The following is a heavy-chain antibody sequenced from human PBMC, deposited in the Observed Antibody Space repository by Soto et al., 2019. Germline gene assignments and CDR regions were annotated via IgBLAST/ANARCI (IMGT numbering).Heavy chain of an antibody. J-gene: IGHJ6*02. D-gene: IGHD2-21*02. CDR2: IIPIFGTA. CDR1: GGTFSSYA. Sequence: QVQLVQSGAEVKKPGSSVKVSCKASGGTFSSYAISWVRQAPGQGLEWMGGIIPIFGTANYAQKFQGRVTITADESTSTAYMELSSLRSEDTAVYYCARGGVVTPVSYYYGMDVWGQGTTVTVSS. V-gene: IGHV1-69*01. CDR3: ARGGVVTPVSYYYGMDV.